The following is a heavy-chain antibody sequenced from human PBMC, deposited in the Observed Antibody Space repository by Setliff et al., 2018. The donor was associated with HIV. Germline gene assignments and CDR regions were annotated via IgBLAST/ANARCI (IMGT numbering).Heavy chain of an antibody. CDR2: IYYTGST. D-gene: IGHD5-18*01. J-gene: IGHJ6*03. CDR1: GFSLSTSGMC. V-gene: IGHV4-31*03. Sequence: SGPTLVNPTQTLTLTCTFSGFSLSTSGMCVSWIRQPPGKALEWLGYIYYTGSTHDNPSLKSRVTISVDTSKNQLSLKLRSVTAADTAVYYCAGTRYSYGYFYYMDVWGKGTTVTVSS. CDR3: AGTRYSYGYFYYMDV.